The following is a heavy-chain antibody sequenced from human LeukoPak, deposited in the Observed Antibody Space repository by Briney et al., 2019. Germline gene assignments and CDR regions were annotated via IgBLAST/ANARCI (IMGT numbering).Heavy chain of an antibody. J-gene: IGHJ4*02. CDR1: GGSISSGSYY. CDR2: IYTSGST. CDR3: ARHENYYGSGATIDY. Sequence: SETLSLTCTVSGGSISSGSYYWSWIRQPAGKGLEWIGRIYTSGSTNYNPSLKSRVTISVDTSKNQFSLKLSSVTAADTAVYYCARHENYYGSGATIDYWGQGTLVTVSS. D-gene: IGHD3-10*01. V-gene: IGHV4-61*02.